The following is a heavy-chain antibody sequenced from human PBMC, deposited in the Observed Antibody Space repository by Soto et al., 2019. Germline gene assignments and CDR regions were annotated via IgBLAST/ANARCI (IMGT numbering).Heavy chain of an antibody. V-gene: IGHV3-30*18. CDR1: GFTFITYG. J-gene: IGHJ1*01. CDR2: ISYDGSNK. Sequence: QVQLVESGGGVVQPGRSLRLSCAASGFTFITYGMHWVRQAPGKGLEWVAVISYDGSNKYYTDSVKGRFTISRDNSKNTLYLQMNSLRAENTAVYYCAKDPSAAGTLGGEYFQPWGQGTLVTVSS. CDR3: AKDPSAAGTLGGEYFQP. D-gene: IGHD6-13*01.